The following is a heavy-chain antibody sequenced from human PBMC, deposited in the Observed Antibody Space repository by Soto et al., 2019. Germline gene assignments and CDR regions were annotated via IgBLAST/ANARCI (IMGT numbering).Heavy chain of an antibody. D-gene: IGHD5-12*01. J-gene: IGHJ4*02. CDR3: AAGGGLPRYY. V-gene: IGHV4-30-2*01. Sequence: QTLSVTRAVSEGSISSLGCSRIWIRQPPGKGLEWIGYIYHSGSTYYNPSLKSRVTISVDRSKNQFSLKLSSVTAADTAVYYCAAGGGLPRYYWGQGTLFT. CDR2: IYHSGST. CDR1: EGSISSLGCS.